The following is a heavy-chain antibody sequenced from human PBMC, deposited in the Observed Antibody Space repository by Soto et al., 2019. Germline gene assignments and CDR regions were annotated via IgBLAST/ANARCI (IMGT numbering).Heavy chain of an antibody. CDR3: ARVRAAAGTFFWFDP. CDR1: GFTFSDYY. CDR2: ISSSSSYT. Sequence: WGSLRLSCAASGFTFSDYYMSWIRQAPWKGLEWVSYISSSSSYTNYADSVKGRFTISRDNAKNSLYLQMNSLRAEDTAVYYCARVRAAAGTFFWFDPWGQGTLVTVSS. J-gene: IGHJ5*02. D-gene: IGHD6-13*01. V-gene: IGHV3-11*06.